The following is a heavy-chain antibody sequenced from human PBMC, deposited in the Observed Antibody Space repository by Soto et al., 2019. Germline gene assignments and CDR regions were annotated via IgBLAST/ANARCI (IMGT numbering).Heavy chain of an antibody. CDR3: AHGSCFGADCYPNPYFDF. CDR2: IYWDDDK. Sequence: QITLKESGPTLVKPTQTLTLTCTFSGFSLSTTEEGVGWIRQPPGKAPEWLALIYWDDDKRYSPSLKTRLTITKDTSKNQLVLTVTNVHPVDTATYYCAHGSCFGADCYPNPYFDFWGQGILVTVSS. D-gene: IGHD2-21*02. J-gene: IGHJ4*02. V-gene: IGHV2-5*02. CDR1: GFSLSTTEEG.